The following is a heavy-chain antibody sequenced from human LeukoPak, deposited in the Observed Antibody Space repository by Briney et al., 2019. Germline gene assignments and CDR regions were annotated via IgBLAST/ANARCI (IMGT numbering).Heavy chain of an antibody. V-gene: IGHV3-30*03. D-gene: IGHD5-18*01. Sequence: TGGSLRLSCAASEFTVSNYGMHWVRQAPGKGLEWRAVISDDTSNKYYTDSVKGRFTISRDNSKNTLYLQMNSLRPEDTAVYYCASFNGGGYSYGYYYYGMDVWGQGTTVTVSS. CDR2: ISDDTSNK. J-gene: IGHJ6*02. CDR3: ASFNGGGYSYGYYYYGMDV. CDR1: EFTVSNYG.